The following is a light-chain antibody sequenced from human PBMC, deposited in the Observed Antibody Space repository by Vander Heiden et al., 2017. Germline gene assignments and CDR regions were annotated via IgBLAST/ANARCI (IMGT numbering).Light chain of an antibody. V-gene: IGKV2-30*01. CDR1: QSLLYSGGKTY. CDR3: MQGADWPPWT. CDR2: QVS. Sequence: DVVMTQSPLSLPVTPGQPASISCRSSQSLLYSGGKTYLNWYLQRPGQSPRRPILQVSGRDSGVPDRFSDSGSDTDFTLKIRRVEAEDVGICYCMQGADWPPWTCGQGPKVEIK. J-gene: IGKJ1*01.